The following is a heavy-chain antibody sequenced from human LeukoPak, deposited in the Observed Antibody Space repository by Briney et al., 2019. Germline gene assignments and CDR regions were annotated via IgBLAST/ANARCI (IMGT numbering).Heavy chain of an antibody. CDR3: ARGPPVYSIRYYYYYMDV. CDR2: INHSGST. Sequence: SETLSLTCAVYGGSFSGYYWSWIRQPPGKGLEWIGEINHSGSTNYNPSLKSRVTISVDTSKNQFPLKLSSVTAADTAVYYCARGPPVYSIRYYYYYMDVWGKGTTVTVSS. J-gene: IGHJ6*03. D-gene: IGHD4-11*01. CDR1: GGSFSGYY. V-gene: IGHV4-34*01.